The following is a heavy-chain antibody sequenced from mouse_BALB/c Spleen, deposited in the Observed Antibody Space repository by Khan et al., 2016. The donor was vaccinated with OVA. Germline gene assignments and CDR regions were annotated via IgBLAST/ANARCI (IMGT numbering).Heavy chain of an antibody. Sequence: EVELVESGGGLVQPGGSRKLSCAASGFTFSSFGMHWVRQAPKKGLEWVAYISSGSSTIYYVDTVKGRFIISRDNPKNTLFLQMTSLRSEDTAMYYCARSGSNFHWYFDVWGAGTSVTVSS. CDR1: GFTFSSFG. CDR2: ISSGSSTI. D-gene: IGHD2-5*01. CDR3: ARSGSNFHWYFDV. V-gene: IGHV5-17*02. J-gene: IGHJ1*01.